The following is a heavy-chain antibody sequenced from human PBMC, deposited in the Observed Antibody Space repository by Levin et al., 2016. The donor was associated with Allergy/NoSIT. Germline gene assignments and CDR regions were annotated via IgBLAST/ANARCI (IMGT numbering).Heavy chain of an antibody. J-gene: IGHJ4*02. CDR3: VRGDQREH. V-gene: IGHV3-21*01. D-gene: IGHD2-2*01. Sequence: GESLKISCAASGFTFSDSTMTWVRQAPGKGLDYVSSISGSSRDIHYADSVKGRFTISRDNAKNSLFLQMNSLRAEDTAVYYCVRGDQREHWGQGTLVTVSS. CDR2: ISGSSRDI. CDR1: GFTFSDST.